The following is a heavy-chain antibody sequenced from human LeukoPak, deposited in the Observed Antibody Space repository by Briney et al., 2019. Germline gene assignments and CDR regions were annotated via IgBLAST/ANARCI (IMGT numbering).Heavy chain of an antibody. D-gene: IGHD6-19*01. Sequence: ASVKVSCKAFGYTFTGYYMHWVRQAPGQGLEWMGWINPNSGGTSYAQKFQGRVTMTRDTSISTAYMELSRLRSDDTAVYYCARDLGYIAVAGVDYWGQGTLVTVSS. CDR3: ARDLGYIAVAGVDY. CDR2: INPNSGGT. CDR1: GYTFTGYY. J-gene: IGHJ4*02. V-gene: IGHV1-2*02.